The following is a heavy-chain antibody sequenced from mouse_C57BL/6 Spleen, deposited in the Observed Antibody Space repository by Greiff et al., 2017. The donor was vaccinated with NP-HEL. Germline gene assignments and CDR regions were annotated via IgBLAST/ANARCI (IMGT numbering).Heavy chain of an antibody. V-gene: IGHV1-82*01. CDR3: SSYSFDY. Sequence: VQLQESGPELVKPGASVKISCKASGYTFSSSWMNWVKQRPGKGLEWIGLIYPGDGDTNYNGKFKGKATLTADQSSSTAYMQLSSLTSEDSAVYFCSSYSFDYWGQGTTLPVSS. CDR2: IYPGDGDT. J-gene: IGHJ2*01. CDR1: GYTFSSSW.